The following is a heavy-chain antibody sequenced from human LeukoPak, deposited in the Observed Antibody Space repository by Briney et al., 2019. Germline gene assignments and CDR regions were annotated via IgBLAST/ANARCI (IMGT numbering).Heavy chain of an antibody. CDR3: ARDSLAGSSWYLGY. CDR2: ISYDGSNK. V-gene: IGHV3-30*03. CDR1: GFTFSSYG. D-gene: IGHD6-13*01. J-gene: IGHJ4*02. Sequence: GGSLRLSCAASGFTFSSYGMHWVRQAPGKGLEWVAVISYDGSNKYYADSVKGRFTISRDNSKNTLYLQMNSLRAEDTAVYYCARDSLAGSSWYLGYWGQGTLVTVSS.